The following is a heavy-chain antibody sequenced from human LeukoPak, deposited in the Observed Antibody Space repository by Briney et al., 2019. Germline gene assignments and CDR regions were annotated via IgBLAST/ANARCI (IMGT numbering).Heavy chain of an antibody. V-gene: IGHV3-23*01. D-gene: IGHD3-3*01. J-gene: IGHJ4*02. CDR1: GFTFSSYA. Sequence: PGGSLRLSCAASGFTFSSYAMSWVRQAPGKGLEWVSAISGSGGSTYYADSVKGRFTISRDNSKNTLYLQMNSLRAEDTAVYYCAKGGGYDFWSGYYASHYFDYWGQGTLVTVSS. CDR3: AKGGGYDFWSGYYASHYFDY. CDR2: ISGSGGST.